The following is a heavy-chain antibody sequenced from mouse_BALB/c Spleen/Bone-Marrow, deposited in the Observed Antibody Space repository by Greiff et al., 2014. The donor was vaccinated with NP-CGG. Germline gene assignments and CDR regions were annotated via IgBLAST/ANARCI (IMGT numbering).Heavy chain of an antibody. Sequence: VQLQQSGAELARPGASVKMSCQASGYTFTRYTMHWEKKRPGQGLEWIGYIIPNSGYSNYSQKFKDKATLTADKSSSTAYMQLSSLTSEDSAVYYCTIRYYAMDYWGQGTSVTVSS. J-gene: IGHJ4*01. CDR2: IIPNSGYS. D-gene: IGHD1-1*01. CDR3: TIRYYAMDY. V-gene: IGHV1-4*01. CDR1: GYTFTRYT.